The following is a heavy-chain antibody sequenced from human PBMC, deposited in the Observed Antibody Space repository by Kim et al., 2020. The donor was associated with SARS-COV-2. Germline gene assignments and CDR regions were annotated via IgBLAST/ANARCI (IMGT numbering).Heavy chain of an antibody. CDR3: AKEGPMITFGGVNAFDY. V-gene: IGHV3-23*01. CDR1: GFTFSNYA. Sequence: GGSLRLSCVASGFTFSNYAMNWVRQAPGKGLEWVSTISGSGGSTYYANSVKGRFTISRDNSKNTVTLQMNSLRAEDTAIYYCAKEGPMITFGGVNAFDYWGQGTLVTVSS. J-gene: IGHJ4*02. CDR2: ISGSGGST. D-gene: IGHD3-16*01.